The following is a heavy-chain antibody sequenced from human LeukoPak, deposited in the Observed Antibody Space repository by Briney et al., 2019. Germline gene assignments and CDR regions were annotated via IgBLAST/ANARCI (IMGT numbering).Heavy chain of an antibody. CDR1: GYTFTGYY. CDR3: ARDRQGDFDY. J-gene: IGHJ4*02. V-gene: IGHV1-2*02. Sequence: ASVKVSCRASGYTFTGYYMHWVRQAPGQGLEWMGWINPNSGGTNYAQKFQGRVTMTRDTSISTAYMELTILRSDDTAVYYCARDRQGDFDYWGQGTLVTVSS. CDR2: INPNSGGT.